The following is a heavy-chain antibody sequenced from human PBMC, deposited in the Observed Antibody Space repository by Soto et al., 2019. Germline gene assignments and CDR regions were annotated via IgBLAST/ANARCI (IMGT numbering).Heavy chain of an antibody. V-gene: IGHV1-18*01. D-gene: IGHD2-8*02. Sequence: QVQLVQSGGEVKKPGASVKVSCKTSGYSFTTYGISWVRQAPGQGLEWMGWISAYNGNTNYAQKLQGRVTMTTDTSTSTAYMELRSLRSDDTAVYYCAREGPAPYWCYGMDVWGQGSTVTVSS. J-gene: IGHJ6*02. CDR3: AREGPAPYWCYGMDV. CDR2: ISAYNGNT. CDR1: GYSFTTYG.